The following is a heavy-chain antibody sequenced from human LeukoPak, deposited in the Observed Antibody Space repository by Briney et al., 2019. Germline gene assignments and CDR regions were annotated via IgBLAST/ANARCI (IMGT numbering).Heavy chain of an antibody. J-gene: IGHJ4*02. CDR2: INEDGSQT. CDR3: ATRGFPAYFDY. CDR1: GFMFSSYW. V-gene: IGHV3-7*01. Sequence: GGSLRLSCAASGFMFSSYWMSWVRQAPGKGLEWVANINEDGSQTYFVDSLKGRFTISRDNAKNSLYLHMNSVRAEDTAVYFCATRGFPAYFDYWGQGTLVTVSS. D-gene: IGHD5-12*01.